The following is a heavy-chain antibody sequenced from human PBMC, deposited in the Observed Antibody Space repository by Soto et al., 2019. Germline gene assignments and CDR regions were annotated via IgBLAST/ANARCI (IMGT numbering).Heavy chain of an antibody. V-gene: IGHV3-74*01. Sequence: EVHLVESGGGLVQPGGSLRLSCAASGFTFSTYWMHCLRQVPGKGLVWVSRIGSDGRSTNYAVSVKDRFTISRDNAKHTVYMQMNSLSCADTGVYYEARVVSNSVDYWGQGPLVMVSS. CDR1: GFTFSTYW. CDR3: ARVVSNSVDY. CDR2: IGSDGRST. D-gene: IGHD4-4*01. J-gene: IGHJ4*02.